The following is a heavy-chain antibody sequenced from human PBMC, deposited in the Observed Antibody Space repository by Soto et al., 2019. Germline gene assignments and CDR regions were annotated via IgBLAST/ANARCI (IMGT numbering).Heavy chain of an antibody. CDR1: GYTFTSYG. CDR2: ISAYKGNT. CDR3: AGALYDFSSGYYSSYYYYYGMDV. D-gene: IGHD3-3*01. Sequence: QVQLVQSGAEVKKPGASVKVSCKASGYTFTSYGISWVRQAPGQWLEWMGWISAYKGNTNYAQKLQGRVTMTTDTSMSTAYKEPRSLRSDDTAVYYCAGALYDFSSGYYSSYYYYYGMDVWGQGTTVTVSS. V-gene: IGHV1-18*01. J-gene: IGHJ6*02.